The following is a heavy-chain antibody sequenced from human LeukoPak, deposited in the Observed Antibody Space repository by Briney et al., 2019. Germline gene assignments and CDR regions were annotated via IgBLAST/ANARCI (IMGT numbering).Heavy chain of an antibody. Sequence: GGSLGLSCAASGFTFSSYAMSWVRQAPGKGLEWVSGVSGSGGSTYYADSVKGRFTISRDNSKNTLYLQMSSLRAEDTAVYYCAKDLDIVATITGNWGQGTLVTVSS. D-gene: IGHD5-12*01. CDR2: VSGSGGST. V-gene: IGHV3-23*01. CDR3: AKDLDIVATITGN. CDR1: GFTFSSYA. J-gene: IGHJ4*02.